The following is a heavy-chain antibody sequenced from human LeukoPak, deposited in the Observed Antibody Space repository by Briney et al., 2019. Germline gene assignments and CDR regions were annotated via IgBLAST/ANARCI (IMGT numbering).Heavy chain of an antibody. V-gene: IGHV3-21*01. CDR3: ARDTTTVVTPYYYYYGMDV. CDR1: GFTFSSYA. Sequence: GGSLRLSCAASGFTFSSYAMSWVRQAPGKGLEWVSSISSSSSYIYYADSVKGRFTISRDNAKNSLYLQMNSLRAEDTAVYYCARDTTTVVTPYYYYYGMDVWGQGTTVTVSS. CDR2: ISSSSSYI. D-gene: IGHD4-23*01. J-gene: IGHJ6*02.